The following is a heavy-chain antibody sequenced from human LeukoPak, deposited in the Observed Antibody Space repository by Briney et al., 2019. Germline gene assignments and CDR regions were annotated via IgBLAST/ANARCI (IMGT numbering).Heavy chain of an antibody. CDR1: GFTVSTSY. D-gene: IGHD2/OR15-2a*01. J-gene: IGHJ5*02. V-gene: IGHV3-66*01. CDR3: ARVIENA. Sequence: PGGSLRLSCAASGFTVSTSYMSWVRQAPGKGLEWVSVVYSVGSGSSTYYADSVKGRFTISRDNSKNTLYLQMNSLRAEDTAVYYCARVIENAWGQGTLVTVSS. CDR2: VYSVGSGSST.